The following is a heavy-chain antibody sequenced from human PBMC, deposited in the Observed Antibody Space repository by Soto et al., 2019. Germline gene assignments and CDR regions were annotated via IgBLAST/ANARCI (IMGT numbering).Heavy chain of an antibody. CDR1: GGSISRYY. J-gene: IGHJ6*02. D-gene: IGHD2-21*02. Sequence: PSEPLSLTCTVSGGSISRYYWSRIRQPPGKGLEWIGYMYNTGSTVYNPSFKSRVTISVDTSKNQFSLKLNSVTAADTAVYYCARDLWGYCGTDCYPLDVWGQGTPVTVSS. CDR2: MYNTGST. CDR3: ARDLWGYCGTDCYPLDV. V-gene: IGHV4-59*01.